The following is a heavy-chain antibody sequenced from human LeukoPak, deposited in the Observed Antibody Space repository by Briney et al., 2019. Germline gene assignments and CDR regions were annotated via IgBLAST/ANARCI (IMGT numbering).Heavy chain of an antibody. CDR1: GFTFSSYS. CDR2: ISTGSTTI. J-gene: IGHJ4*01. V-gene: IGHV3-48*01. Sequence: GGSLTLSCAASGFTFSSYSMNWVRQAPGKGLEWISYISTGSTTISYAYSVKGRFTISRDNAKNSLFLQMNSLRAEDTALYYCARDLTTEPTPGYWGQATLVTVSS. CDR3: ARDLTTEPTPGY. D-gene: IGHD4-17*01.